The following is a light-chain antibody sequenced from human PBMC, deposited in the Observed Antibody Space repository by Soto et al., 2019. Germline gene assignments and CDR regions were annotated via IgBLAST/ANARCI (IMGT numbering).Light chain of an antibody. CDR1: TSVSSSY. V-gene: IGKV3-20*01. Sequence: EIVLTQSPGTLSLSPGERDTLSCRASTSVSSSYLAWYQQKPGQAPRLLIYGASSRATGIPDSFSVSGSGTDLILPIISLEPEDVAGYYCHQDGSSPYTFGQGTKLEIK. CDR3: HQDGSSPYT. J-gene: IGKJ2*01. CDR2: GAS.